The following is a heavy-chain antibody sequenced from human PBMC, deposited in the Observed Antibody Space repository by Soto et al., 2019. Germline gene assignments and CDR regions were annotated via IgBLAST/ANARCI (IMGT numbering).Heavy chain of an antibody. V-gene: IGHV3-30*18. CDR2: ISYDGSNK. J-gene: IGHJ6*02. D-gene: IGHD3-3*01. CDR3: AKDLWGPLRFLEWSYGMDV. Sequence: GGSLRLSCAASGFTFSSYGMHWVRQAPGKGLEWVAVISYDGSNKYYADSVKGRFTISRDNSKNTLYLQMNSLRAEDTAVYYCAKDLWGPLRFLEWSYGMDVWGQGTTVTVSS. CDR1: GFTFSSYG.